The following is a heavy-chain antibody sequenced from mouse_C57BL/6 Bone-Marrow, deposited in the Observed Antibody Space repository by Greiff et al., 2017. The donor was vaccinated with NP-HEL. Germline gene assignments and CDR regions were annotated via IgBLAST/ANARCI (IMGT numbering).Heavy chain of an antibody. V-gene: IGHV1-64*01. D-gene: IGHD2-4*01. Sequence: QVQLQQPGAELVKPGASVKLSCKASGYTFTSYWMHWVKQRPGQGLEWIGMIHPNSGSTNYNEKFKSKATLTVDKSSSTAYMQLSSLTSEDSAVYYCARSGLRGAWFAYWGQGTLVTDSA. CDR1: GYTFTSYW. CDR2: IHPNSGST. J-gene: IGHJ3*01. CDR3: ARSGLRGAWFAY.